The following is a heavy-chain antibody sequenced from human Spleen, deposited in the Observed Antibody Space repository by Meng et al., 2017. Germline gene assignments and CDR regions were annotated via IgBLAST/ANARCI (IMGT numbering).Heavy chain of an antibody. V-gene: IGHV3-74*01. CDR1: GFTFSNYW. CDR2: INSDGSST. J-gene: IGHJ3*02. D-gene: IGHD3-16*01. Sequence: GESLKISCAASGFTFSNYWMHWVRQVPGKGLVWVSRINSDGSSTGYADSVKGRFTISRDNAKNTLYLQMNNLRAEDTAVYICARGGGLGTFYAFDIWGQGTMVTVSS. CDR3: ARGGGLGTFYAFDI.